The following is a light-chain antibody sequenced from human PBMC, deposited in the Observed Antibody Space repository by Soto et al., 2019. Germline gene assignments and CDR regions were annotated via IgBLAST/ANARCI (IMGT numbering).Light chain of an antibody. Sequence: EIVLTQSPATLSLSPGERATLSCRASQSLSSQLAWYQQKPGQAPRLLIHDASNRATGIPARFSGSGSATDFTLTISSLEPEYFAVYYCQQRRNWPLTFGGGTKVEIK. CDR1: QSLSSQ. CDR3: QQRRNWPLT. V-gene: IGKV3-11*01. CDR2: DAS. J-gene: IGKJ4*01.